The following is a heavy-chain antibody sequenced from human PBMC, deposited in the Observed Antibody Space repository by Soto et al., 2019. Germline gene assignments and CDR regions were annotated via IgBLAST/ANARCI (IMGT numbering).Heavy chain of an antibody. V-gene: IGHV4-39*01. CDR1: GGSISSSSYY. Sequence: PSETLSLTCTVSGGSISSSSYYWGWIRQPPGKGLEWIGSIYYSGSTYYNPSLKSRVTISVDTSKNQFSLKLSSVTAADTAVYYCAFDYGEYYFDYWGQGTLVTVSS. CDR2: IYYSGST. D-gene: IGHD4-17*01. CDR3: AFDYGEYYFDY. J-gene: IGHJ4*02.